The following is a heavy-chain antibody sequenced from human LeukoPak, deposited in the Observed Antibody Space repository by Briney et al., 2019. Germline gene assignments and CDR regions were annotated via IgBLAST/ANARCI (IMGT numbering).Heavy chain of an antibody. CDR2: IWYDGSNK. CDR1: GFTFSSYG. J-gene: IGHJ6*03. V-gene: IGHV3-33*06. CDR3: AKGEKGGVTGTTRYYYYYMDV. D-gene: IGHD1-7*01. Sequence: PGRSLRLSCAASGFTFSSYGMHWVRQASGKGLEWVALIWYDGSNKYYADSVKGRFTISRDNSKNTLYLQMNSLRAEDTAVYYCAKGEKGGVTGTTRYYYYYMDVWGKGTTVTVSS.